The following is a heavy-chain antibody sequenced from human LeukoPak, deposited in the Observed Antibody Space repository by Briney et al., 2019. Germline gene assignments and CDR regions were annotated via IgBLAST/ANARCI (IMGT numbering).Heavy chain of an antibody. V-gene: IGHV4-4*02. D-gene: IGHD2-2*01. J-gene: IGHJ4*02. Sequence: SETLSLTCAVSGGSISSSNWWSWVRQPPGKGLEWIGEMYHSGSTNYNPSLKSRVTISVDKSKNQFSLKLSSVTAADTAVYYCARGEPYCSSTSCYLYFDYWGQGTLVTVSS. CDR3: ARGEPYCSSTSCYLYFDY. CDR1: GGSISSSNW. CDR2: MYHSGST.